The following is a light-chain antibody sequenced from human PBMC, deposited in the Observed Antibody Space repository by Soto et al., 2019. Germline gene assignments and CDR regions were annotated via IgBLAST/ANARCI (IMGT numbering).Light chain of an antibody. CDR3: QQRSNWPLT. CDR2: DAS. Sequence: IVLTQSPATLSLSPGERAALSCRASQSVSRHLAWYQQKPGQAPRLLIYDASNRATGNPARFSGSGSGTDVTLIISSLEPEDLAVYYCQQRSNWPLTFGGGTKVEIK. V-gene: IGKV3-11*01. J-gene: IGKJ4*01. CDR1: QSVSRH.